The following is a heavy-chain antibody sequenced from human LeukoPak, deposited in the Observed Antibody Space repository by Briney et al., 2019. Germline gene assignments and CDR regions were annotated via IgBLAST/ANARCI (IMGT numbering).Heavy chain of an antibody. Sequence: GGSLRLSCAASGFTFSSYGMHWVRPAPGKGLEWVAVIWYDGSNKYYADSVKGRFTISRDNSKNTLYLQMNSLRAEDTAVYYCAGPQTSGWWGFDYWGQGTLVTVSS. D-gene: IGHD2-15*01. CDR1: GFTFSSYG. J-gene: IGHJ4*02. V-gene: IGHV3-33*01. CDR2: IWYDGSNK. CDR3: AGPQTSGWWGFDY.